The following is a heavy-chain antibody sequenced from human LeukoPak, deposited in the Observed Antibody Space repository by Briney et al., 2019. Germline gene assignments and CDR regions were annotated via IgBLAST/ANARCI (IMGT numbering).Heavy chain of an antibody. CDR2: INPNNGGT. J-gene: IGHJ4*02. D-gene: IGHD6-19*01. CDR3: ASTSYSIGWYPPDY. Sequence: ASVKVSCKASGYTFTGYYIHWVRQATGQGLEWMGWINPNNGGTNYAQKFQGRVTMTRDTSISTAYMELSRLRSDDTAVYYCASTSYSIGWYPPDYWGQGTLVTVSS. CDR1: GYTFTGYY. V-gene: IGHV1-2*02.